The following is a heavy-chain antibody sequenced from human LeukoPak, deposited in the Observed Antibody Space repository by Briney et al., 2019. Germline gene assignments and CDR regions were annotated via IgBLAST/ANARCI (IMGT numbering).Heavy chain of an antibody. CDR1: GGSISIYY. D-gene: IGHD6-19*01. J-gene: IGHJ4*02. V-gene: IGHV4-59*01. CDR2: INYRGNT. Sequence: SETLSLTCTVSGGSISIYYWTWIRQPPGKGLEWIGYINYRGNTNYNPSLKNRVSMSVDMSKNQFSLKLRSVTAADTAVYFCAREGYSSGWNDCWGQGTLVTVSS. CDR3: AREGYSSGWNDC.